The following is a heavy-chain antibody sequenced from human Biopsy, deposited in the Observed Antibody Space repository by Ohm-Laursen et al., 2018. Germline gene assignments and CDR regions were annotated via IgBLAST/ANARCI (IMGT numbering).Heavy chain of an antibody. V-gene: IGHV1-58*01. CDR3: AATSTLYYYYYAMDV. CDR2: IVVGSGHT. Sequence: SVKVSCKVSGLTFSSSAVQWVRQARGQRLEWIGWIVVGSGHTDYAQKFQERVTITRDMSTSTAYMELTSLRSEDTAVYYCAATSTLYYYYYAMDVWDQGTTITVSS. J-gene: IGHJ6*02. CDR1: GLTFSSSA.